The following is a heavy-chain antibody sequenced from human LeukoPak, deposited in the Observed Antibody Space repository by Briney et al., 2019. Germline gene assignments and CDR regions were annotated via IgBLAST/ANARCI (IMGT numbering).Heavy chain of an antibody. CDR1: GYTFTSYG. CDR2: ISAYNGYT. CDR3: ARDLRVYSGTLVGAY. D-gene: IGHD1-26*01. V-gene: IGHV1-18*01. Sequence: ASVKVSCKASGYTFTSYGISWVRQAPGQGLEWMGWISAYNGYTNYAQKLQGRVTMTTDTSTSTAYMELRSLRSDDTAVYYCARDLRVYSGTLVGAYWGQGTLVTVSS. J-gene: IGHJ4*02.